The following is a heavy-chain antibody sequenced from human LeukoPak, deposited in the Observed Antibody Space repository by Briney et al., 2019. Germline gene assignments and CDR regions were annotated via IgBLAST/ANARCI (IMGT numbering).Heavy chain of an antibody. V-gene: IGHV3-7*01. Sequence: GGSLRLPCAASGFTFSSYWMSWIRQAPGKGLEWVANIKQDGSEKNYVDSVKGRFTISRDNAKNSLYLQMNSLRAEDTAVYYCACMDIVVVTAANALRSSHAFDIWGQGTMVTVSS. CDR2: IKQDGSEK. J-gene: IGHJ3*02. CDR3: ACMDIVVVTAANALRSSHAFDI. CDR1: GFTFSSYW. D-gene: IGHD2-2*03.